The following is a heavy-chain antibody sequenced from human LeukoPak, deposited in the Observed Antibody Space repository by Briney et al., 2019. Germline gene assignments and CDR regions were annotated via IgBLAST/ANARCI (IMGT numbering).Heavy chain of an antibody. D-gene: IGHD4-17*01. V-gene: IGHV3-20*04. CDR3: ARAQTYGDSRLLLDY. CDR2: LNWNGGVT. Sequence: GGSLRLSCAASGFTFGNYGMSWVRQAPGKGLEWVSGLNWNGGVTGYADSVEGRFTISRDNAKNSQYLQMNSLRVEDTALYYCARAQTYGDSRLLLDYWGQGTLVTVSS. CDR1: GFTFGNYG. J-gene: IGHJ4*02.